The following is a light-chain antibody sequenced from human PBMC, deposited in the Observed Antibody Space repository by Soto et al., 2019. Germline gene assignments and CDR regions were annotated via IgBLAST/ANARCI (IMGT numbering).Light chain of an antibody. J-gene: IGLJ1*01. CDR2: EVS. CDR1: SSDVGAYNS. V-gene: IGLV2-8*01. CDR3: SAHAGNNNYV. Sequence: QSVLTQPPSASGSVGQSVTISCTGTSSDVGAYNSVSWYQQHPGKAPKLMIYEVSKRPSGVPDRFSGSKSCYAASLTVSGLKAEDEADYYCSAHAGNNNYVFGTGTKLTVL.